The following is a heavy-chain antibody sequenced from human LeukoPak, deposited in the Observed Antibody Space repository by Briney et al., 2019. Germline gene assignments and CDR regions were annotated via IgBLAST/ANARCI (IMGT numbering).Heavy chain of an antibody. V-gene: IGHV4-4*02. CDR1: GGSISSSNW. Sequence: PSGTLSLTCAVSGGSISSSNWWSWVRQPPGKGLEWIGEIYHSGSTNYNPSLKSRVTISVDKSKNQFSLKLSSVTAADTAVYYCARADPTNSGDEYFDYWGQGTLITVSS. D-gene: IGHD6-25*01. CDR2: IYHSGST. J-gene: IGHJ4*02. CDR3: ARADPTNSGDEYFDY.